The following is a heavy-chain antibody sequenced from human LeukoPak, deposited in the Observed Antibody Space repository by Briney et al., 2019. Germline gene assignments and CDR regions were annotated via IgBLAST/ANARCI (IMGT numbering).Heavy chain of an antibody. Sequence: SETLSLTCTVSGGSLSIYYWSCIRQPPGKGLEWIGYIYNSGSTNYNPTHKSRVTISVDTSKNQVSLKLSSVTAADTAVYYCARDSDYYDSSGYYDYWGQGTLVTVSS. J-gene: IGHJ4*02. CDR3: ARDSDYYDSSGYYDY. V-gene: IGHV4-59*01. CDR1: GGSLSIYY. CDR2: IYNSGST. D-gene: IGHD3-22*01.